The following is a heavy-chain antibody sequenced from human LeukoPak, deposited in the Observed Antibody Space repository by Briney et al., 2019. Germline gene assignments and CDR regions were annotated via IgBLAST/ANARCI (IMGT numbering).Heavy chain of an antibody. CDR2: ISYDGSNK. CDR1: GFTFSSYG. V-gene: IGHV3-30*03. Sequence: PGRSLRLSCAASGFTFSSYGMHWVRQAPGKGLEWVAVISYDGSNKYYADSVEGRFTISRDNSKNTLYLQMNSLRAEDTAIYYCARGLAGPSAGIWGQGTLVTVSS. J-gene: IGHJ4*02. CDR3: ARGLAGPSAGI. D-gene: IGHD6-13*01.